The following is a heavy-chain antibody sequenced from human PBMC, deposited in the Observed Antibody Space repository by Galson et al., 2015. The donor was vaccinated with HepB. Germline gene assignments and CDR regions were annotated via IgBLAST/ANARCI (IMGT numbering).Heavy chain of an antibody. D-gene: IGHD6-19*01. CDR3: AREDGSGWSYFDY. J-gene: IGHJ4*02. V-gene: IGHV3-11*06. CDR1: GFTFSDYY. Sequence: SLRLSCAASGFTFSDYYMSWIRQAPGKGLEWVSYISSSSSYTNYADSVKGRFTISRDNAKNSLYLQMNSLRAEDTAVYYCAREDGSGWSYFDYWGQGTLVTVSS. CDR2: ISSSSSYT.